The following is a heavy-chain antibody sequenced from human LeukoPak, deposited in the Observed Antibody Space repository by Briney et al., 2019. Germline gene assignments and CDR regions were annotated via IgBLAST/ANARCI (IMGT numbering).Heavy chain of an antibody. CDR2: INHSGST. Sequence: SETLSLTFAVYGGSFSGYYWSSIRQPPGKGLGWIGEINHSGSTNYNPSLKSRVTISVDTSKNQFSLKLSSVTAADTAVYYCARQGSGSYRLFDYWGQGTLVTVSS. CDR1: GGSFSGYY. D-gene: IGHD3-10*01. J-gene: IGHJ4*02. V-gene: IGHV4-34*01. CDR3: ARQGSGSYRLFDY.